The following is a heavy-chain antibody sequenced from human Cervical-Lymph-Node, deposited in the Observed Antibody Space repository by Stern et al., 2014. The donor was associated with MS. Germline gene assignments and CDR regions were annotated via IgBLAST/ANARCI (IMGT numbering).Heavy chain of an antibody. Sequence: QVQLVQSGAEVKKPGATVKVSCKAAGYRFTDYYIHWVRQAPGQGLEWMGWINPNGGGTNSAERFQGRVTMTTHTSINTVYLELNWLRSDDTAMYYCAKQWGVKDEFLTGYQGIDPWGQGTLVTVSS. J-gene: IGHJ5*02. CDR3: AKQWGVKDEFLTGYQGIDP. V-gene: IGHV1-2*02. CDR1: GYRFTDYY. D-gene: IGHD3-9*01. CDR2: INPNGGGT.